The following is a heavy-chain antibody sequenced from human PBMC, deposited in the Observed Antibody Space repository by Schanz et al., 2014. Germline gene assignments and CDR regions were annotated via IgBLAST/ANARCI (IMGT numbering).Heavy chain of an antibody. Sequence: VQLVKSGAEGKKPGPWMKVSCKASGGTFSSYTISWVRQAPGKGLEWMGRIIPILGIANYAQNFQGRVTITADKSTSTAYMELTSLRSEDTAVYYCAGTYCSSTSCYTGYYYMDVWGKGTTVTVSS. CDR3: AGTYCSSTSCYTGYYYMDV. CDR2: IIPILGIA. J-gene: IGHJ6*03. CDR1: GGTFSSYT. D-gene: IGHD2-2*02. V-gene: IGHV1-69*02.